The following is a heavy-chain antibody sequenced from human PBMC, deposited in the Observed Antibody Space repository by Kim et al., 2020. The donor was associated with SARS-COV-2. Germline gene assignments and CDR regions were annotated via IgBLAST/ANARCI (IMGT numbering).Heavy chain of an antibody. Sequence: VKGRFTISRDKAKNTLYLQMNSLRPEDTAVYYCARAGDYDISGYYGFFHHWGQGVLVTVSS. J-gene: IGHJ1*01. D-gene: IGHD3-22*01. CDR3: ARAGDYDISGYYGFFHH. V-gene: IGHV3-74*01.